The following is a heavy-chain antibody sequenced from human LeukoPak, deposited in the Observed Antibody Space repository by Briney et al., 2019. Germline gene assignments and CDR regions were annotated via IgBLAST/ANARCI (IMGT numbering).Heavy chain of an antibody. CDR2: ISYDGSNK. CDR3: ARDRTRDGYNQGRVFDY. J-gene: IGHJ4*02. Sequence: GGSLRLSCAASGFTFSSYAMHWVRQAPGKGLEWVAVISYDGSNKYYADSVKGRFTISRDNSKNTLFLQMNSLRGEDTAVYCCARDRTRDGYNQGRVFDYWGQGTLVTVSS. V-gene: IGHV3-30-3*01. D-gene: IGHD5-24*01. CDR1: GFTFSSYA.